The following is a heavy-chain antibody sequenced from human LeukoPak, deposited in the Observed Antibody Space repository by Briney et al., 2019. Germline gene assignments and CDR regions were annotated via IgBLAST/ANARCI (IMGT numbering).Heavy chain of an antibody. CDR3: TIDVLPGGADV. CDR2: LDWNSGRT. Sequence: GGSLRLSCAASGFIFDGYAVHWVRQAPGKGLEWVSGLDWNSGRTDYADSMKDRFTISSDNARSSLYLQMNSLRTEDTALYYCTIDVLPGGADVWGQGATVTVSS. V-gene: IGHV3-9*01. J-gene: IGHJ6*02. D-gene: IGHD4-17*01. CDR1: GFIFDGYA.